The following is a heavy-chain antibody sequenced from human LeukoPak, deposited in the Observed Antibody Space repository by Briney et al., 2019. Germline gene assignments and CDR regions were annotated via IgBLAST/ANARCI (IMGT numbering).Heavy chain of an antibody. CDR3: ARDREVPAAIYYYYYGMDV. D-gene: IGHD2-2*01. J-gene: IGHJ6*04. CDR1: GFTSSSYA. CDR2: ISYDGSNK. Sequence: PGRSLRLSCAASGFTSSSYAMHWVRQAPGKGLEWVAVISYDGSNKYYADSVKGRFTISRDNSKNTLYLQMNSLRAEDTAVYYCARDREVPAAIYYYYYGMDVWGKGTTVTVSS. V-gene: IGHV3-30*04.